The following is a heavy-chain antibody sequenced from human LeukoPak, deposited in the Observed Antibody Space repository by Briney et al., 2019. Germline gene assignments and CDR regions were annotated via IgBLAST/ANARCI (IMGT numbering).Heavy chain of an antibody. V-gene: IGHV1-2*02. J-gene: IGHJ3*02. CDR1: GYTFTGYY. CDR2: INPNSGGT. D-gene: IGHD4-17*01. Sequence: GASVKVSCKASGYTFTGYYMHWVRQAPGQGLEWMGWINPNSGGTNYAQKFQGRVTMTRDTSISTAYMELSRLRSDDTAVYYCARDKIWMTTVPNAFDIWGQGTMVTVSS. CDR3: ARDKIWMTTVPNAFDI.